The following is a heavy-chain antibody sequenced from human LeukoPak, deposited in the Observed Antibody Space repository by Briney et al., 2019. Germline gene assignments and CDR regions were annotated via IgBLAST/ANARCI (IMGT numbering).Heavy chain of an antibody. Sequence: ASVKVSCKASGYTFTSYYMHWVRQAPGQGLEWMGIINPSGGSTSYAQKFQGRATMTRDASTSTVYMELSSLRSEDTAVYYCARAPQPYYYDSSGDLLDYWGQGTLVTVSS. CDR2: INPSGGST. CDR1: GYTFTSYY. CDR3: ARAPQPYYYDSSGDLLDY. V-gene: IGHV1-46*01. J-gene: IGHJ4*02. D-gene: IGHD3-22*01.